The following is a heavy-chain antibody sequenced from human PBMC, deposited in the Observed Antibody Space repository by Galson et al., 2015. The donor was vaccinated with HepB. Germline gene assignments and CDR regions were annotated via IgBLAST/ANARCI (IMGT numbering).Heavy chain of an antibody. V-gene: IGHV3-48*02. CDR2: ISSGSNTI. J-gene: IGHJ4*02. D-gene: IGHD1-14*01. CDR1: EFTFSSYS. CDR3: ARVGTRKGASDF. Sequence: SLRLSCAASEFTFSSYSMNWVRQAPAKGLEWVSYISSGSNTIYYADSVQGRFTTSRDNGNNSLYLQMNSLRDEDTAVYHCARVGTRKGASDFWGQGTLVSVSS.